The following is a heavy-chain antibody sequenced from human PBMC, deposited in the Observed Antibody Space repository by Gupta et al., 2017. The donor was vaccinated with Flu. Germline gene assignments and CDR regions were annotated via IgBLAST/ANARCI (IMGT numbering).Heavy chain of an antibody. J-gene: IGHJ5*02. D-gene: IGHD3-22*01. V-gene: IGHV1-2*02. Sequence: QVQLVQSGAEVKKPGASVKVSCKASGYTFTGYYMHGVRKAPGQGLEWMGWINPKSGGTNYEQKFQGRVTMTRDTSISTAYMELSRLRSDDTAGYYCARGPLPRWLSSNWFDPWGQGNLVTVSS. CDR1: GYTFTGYY. CDR3: ARGPLPRWLSSNWFDP. CDR2: INPKSGGT.